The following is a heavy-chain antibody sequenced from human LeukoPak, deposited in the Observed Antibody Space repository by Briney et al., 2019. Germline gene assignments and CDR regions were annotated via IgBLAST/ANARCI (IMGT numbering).Heavy chain of an antibody. CDR2: ISYDGSNK. J-gene: IGHJ5*02. V-gene: IGHV3-30*09. CDR1: GFTFSSYA. D-gene: IGHD1-26*01. Sequence: GGSLRLSCAASGFTFSSYAMHWVRQAPGKGLEWVAVISYDGSNKYYADSVKGRFAISRDNSKNTLYLQMNSLRAEDTAVYYCARASGSYLSCNWFDPRGQGTLVTVSS. CDR3: ARASGSYLSCNWFDP.